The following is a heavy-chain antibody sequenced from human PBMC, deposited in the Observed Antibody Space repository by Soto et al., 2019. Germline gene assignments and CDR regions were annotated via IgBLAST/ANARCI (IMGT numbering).Heavy chain of an antibody. D-gene: IGHD6-25*01. CDR3: ARGRSGYYFDY. J-gene: IGHJ4*02. CDR1: GGSISSGGYY. V-gene: IGHV4-31*03. CDR2: IYYSGST. Sequence: QVQLQESGPGLVKPSQTLSLTCTVSGGSISSGGYYWSWIRQHPGKGLEWIGYIYYSGSTYYNPSRKSRVTISVDTSKNQFSLKLSSVTAADTDVYYCARGRSGYYFDYWGQGTLVTVSS.